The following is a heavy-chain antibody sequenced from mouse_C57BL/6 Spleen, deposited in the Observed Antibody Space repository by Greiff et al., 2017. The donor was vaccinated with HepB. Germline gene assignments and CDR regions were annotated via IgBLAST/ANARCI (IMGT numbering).Heavy chain of an antibody. CDR3: ARKEAGGSLDY. CDR1: GYTFTSYW. CDR2: IYPSDSET. Sequence: VQLQQPGAELVRPGSSVKLSCKASGYTFTSYWMDWVKQRPGQGLEWIGNIYPSDSETHYNQKFKDKATLTVDKSSSTAYMQLSSLTSEDSAVYYCARKEAGGSLDYWGQGTTLTVSS. V-gene: IGHV1-61*01. J-gene: IGHJ2*01. D-gene: IGHD1-1*02.